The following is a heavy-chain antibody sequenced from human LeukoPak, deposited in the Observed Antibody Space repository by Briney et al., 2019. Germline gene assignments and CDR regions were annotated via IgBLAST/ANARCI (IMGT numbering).Heavy chain of an antibody. CDR2: IIPIFGTA. J-gene: IGHJ4*02. Sequence: SVKVSCKASGGTFSSYAISWVRQAPGQGLEWMGGIIPIFGTANYAQKFQGRVTITADKSTSTAYMELSSLRSEDTAVYYCARESVDTATPFDYWAREPWSPSPQ. V-gene: IGHV1-69*06. CDR1: GGTFSSYA. D-gene: IGHD5-18*01. CDR3: ARESVDTATPFDY.